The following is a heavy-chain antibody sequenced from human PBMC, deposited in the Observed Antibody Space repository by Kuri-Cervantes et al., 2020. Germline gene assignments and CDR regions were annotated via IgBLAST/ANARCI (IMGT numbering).Heavy chain of an antibody. V-gene: IGHV3-30*18. Sequence: GGSLRLSCAAAGFTFNNYDMHWVRQAPGKGLEWVAIISYDGNNRYYADSVKGRFTVSRDNSKNTVYLQMNSLRAEDTAVYYCAKEGDKTTVTIDYWGQGTLVTGSS. CDR3: AKEGDKTTVTIDY. CDR1: GFTFNNYD. D-gene: IGHD4-17*01. CDR2: ISYDGNNR. J-gene: IGHJ4*02.